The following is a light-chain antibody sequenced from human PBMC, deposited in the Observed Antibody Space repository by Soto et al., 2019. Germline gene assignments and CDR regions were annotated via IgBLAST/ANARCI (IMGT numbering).Light chain of an antibody. CDR3: QQSYITPLT. J-gene: IGKJ4*01. CDR1: QNINNY. Sequence: DIEMTQSPSSLFASVGDSVTITCRASQNINNYLNWYQQKPGKAPKLLIYAASSLQSGVPSRFSGSGSGTDFTLTISSLQPEDFATYYCQQSYITPLTFGGGNKVDIK. V-gene: IGKV1-39*01. CDR2: AAS.